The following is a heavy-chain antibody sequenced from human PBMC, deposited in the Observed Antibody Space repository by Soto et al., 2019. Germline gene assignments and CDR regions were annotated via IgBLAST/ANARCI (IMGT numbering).Heavy chain of an antibody. Sequence: QITLKESGPTLVKPTQTLTLTCTFSGFSLSTSGVGVGWIRQPPGKALEWLALIYLDDDKRYSPSLKSRLTITKDTSKNQVVLTMSNMDPADTATYYCAHRGYSAYDYDYWGQGTLVTVSS. CDR1: GFSLSTSGVG. V-gene: IGHV2-5*02. J-gene: IGHJ4*02. CDR2: IYLDDDK. D-gene: IGHD5-12*01. CDR3: AHRGYSAYDYDY.